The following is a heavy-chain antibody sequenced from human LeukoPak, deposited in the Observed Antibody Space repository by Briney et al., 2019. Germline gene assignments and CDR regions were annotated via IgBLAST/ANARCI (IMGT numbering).Heavy chain of an antibody. CDR2: IIPIFGTA. J-gene: IGHJ5*02. V-gene: IGHV1-69*13. Sequence: VASVKVSCKASGGTFSSYAISWVRQAPGQGLEWMGGIIPIFGTANYAQKFQGRVTITADESTSTAYMELSSLRSEDTAVYYCARAGVQLYYDSSPINMFDPWGRGTLVTVSS. D-gene: IGHD3-3*01. CDR3: ARAGVQLYYDSSPINMFDP. CDR1: GGTFSSYA.